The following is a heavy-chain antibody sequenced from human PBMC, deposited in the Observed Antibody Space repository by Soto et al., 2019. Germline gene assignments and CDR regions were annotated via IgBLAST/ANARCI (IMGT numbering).Heavy chain of an antibody. Sequence: QITLKESGPTLVKPTQTLTLTCTFSGFSLSTSGVGVGWIRQPPGKALEWLALIYWDDDKRYSPSLKSRLTITKDTSKNQVVLTMTNMDPVDTATYYCAHRPTHDYSILIFFDYWGQGTLVTVSS. J-gene: IGHJ4*02. CDR1: GFSLSTSGVG. CDR2: IYWDDDK. CDR3: AHRPTHDYSILIFFDY. V-gene: IGHV2-5*02. D-gene: IGHD4-4*01.